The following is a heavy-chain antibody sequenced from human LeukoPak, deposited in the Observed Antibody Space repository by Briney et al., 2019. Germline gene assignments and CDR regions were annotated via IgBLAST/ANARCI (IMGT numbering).Heavy chain of an antibody. CDR1: GYSFTNYW. CDR2: IYPGDSDL. V-gene: IGHV5-51*01. CDR3: ARQGGCSSTSCYSNWFDP. D-gene: IGHD2-2*01. Sequence: GESLKISCKGSGYSFTNYWIAWVRQMPGKGLEWMGIIYPGDSDLRYSPSFQGQVTISADKSVNTAYLQWSSLKASDTAIYYCARQGGCSSTSCYSNWFDPWGQGTLVTVSS. J-gene: IGHJ5*02.